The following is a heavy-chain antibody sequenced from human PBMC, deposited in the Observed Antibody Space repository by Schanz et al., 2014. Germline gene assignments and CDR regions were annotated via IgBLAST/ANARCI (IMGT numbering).Heavy chain of an antibody. V-gene: IGHV1-18*01. Sequence: VQLLESGGGLVQPGGSLRLSCVASGFTFSSYGITWVRQAPGQGLEWMGWINGYNGHTLYAQKFQCRVTMTTDTSTSTSYMELTSLRFDDTAVYYCARDFSAYVGNYFDYWGQGTLVTVSS. D-gene: IGHD5-12*01. CDR3: ARDFSAYVGNYFDY. J-gene: IGHJ4*02. CDR1: GFTFSSYG. CDR2: INGYNGHT.